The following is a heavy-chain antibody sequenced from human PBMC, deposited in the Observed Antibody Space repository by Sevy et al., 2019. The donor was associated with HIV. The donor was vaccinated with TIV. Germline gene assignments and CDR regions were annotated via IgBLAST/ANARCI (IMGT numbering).Heavy chain of an antibody. J-gene: IGHJ5*02. Sequence: ASVKVSCKASGYTFSTYGITWVRQAPGQGLEWMGWISAYNGNRNYAQKLQGRVTLTTDTSTNTAYMELRSLRSDDTAVYYCARARITVTTLHWCDPWGQGTLVTVSS. V-gene: IGHV1-18*01. CDR3: ARARITVTTLHWCDP. CDR1: GYTFSTYG. D-gene: IGHD4-17*01. CDR2: ISAYNGNR.